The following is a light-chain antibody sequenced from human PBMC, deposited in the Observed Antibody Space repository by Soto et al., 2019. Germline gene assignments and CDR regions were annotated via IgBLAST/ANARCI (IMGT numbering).Light chain of an antibody. V-gene: IGKV1-39*01. CDR2: GAS. Sequence: DIQMTQSPSSLSASVGDRVTITCRASQSISTFLNWYQQKPGKAPKLLIYGASNLESGVPSTFSGSGSGTDFTLTIGSLQPEDFATYYCQQCFSTPLLTFGGGTKVEIK. CDR1: QSISTF. J-gene: IGKJ4*01. CDR3: QQCFSTPLLT.